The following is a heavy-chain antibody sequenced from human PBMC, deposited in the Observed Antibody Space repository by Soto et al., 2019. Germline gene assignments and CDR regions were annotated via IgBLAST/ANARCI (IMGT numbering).Heavy chain of an antibody. J-gene: IGHJ4*02. D-gene: IGHD4-17*01. CDR3: DIYGGNSVYFDD. CDR2: IYYSGST. V-gene: IGHV4-30-4*01. CDR1: GGSISSGDYY. Sequence: QVQLQESGPGLVKPSQTLSLTCTVSGGSISSGDYYWSWIRQPPGKGLEWIGYIYYSGSTYYNPFLRRLVTMSVDTSKNQYSLKLSSVTGAGPTVYFCDIYGGNSVYFDDWGQGPLFAVS.